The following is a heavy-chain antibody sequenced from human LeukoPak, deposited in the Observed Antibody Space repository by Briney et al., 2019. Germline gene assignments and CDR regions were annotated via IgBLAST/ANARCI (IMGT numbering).Heavy chain of an antibody. V-gene: IGHV3-7*01. J-gene: IGHJ4*02. CDR2: IKQDGSEK. CDR3: ARDFAGEYSYGFINY. CDR1: GGSISSYY. Sequence: ETLSLTCTVSGGSISSYYLSWIRQTAGKGLEWVANIKQDGSEKYYVDSVKGRFTISRDNAKNSLYLQMNSLRAEDTAVYYCARDFAGEYSYGFINYWGQGTLVTVSS. D-gene: IGHD5-18*01.